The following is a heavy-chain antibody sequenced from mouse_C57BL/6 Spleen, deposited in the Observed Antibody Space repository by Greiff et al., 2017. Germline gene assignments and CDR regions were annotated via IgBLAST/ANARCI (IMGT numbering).Heavy chain of an antibody. CDR2: IYPRGGST. V-gene: IGHV1-85*01. CDR1: GYTFTSYD. CDR3: ARGDYSGYFDV. Sequence: QVQLKQSGPGLVKPGASVKLSCKASGYTFTSYDINWVKQRPGQGLEWIGRIYPRGGSTNYNEKFKGKATLTVDTSSSTAYMELHSLASEDSAVYFCARGDYSGYFDVWGTGTTVTVSS. J-gene: IGHJ1*03. D-gene: IGHD1-1*01.